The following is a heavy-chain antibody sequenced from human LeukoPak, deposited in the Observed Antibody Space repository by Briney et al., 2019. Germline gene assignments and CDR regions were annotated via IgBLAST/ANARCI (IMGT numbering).Heavy chain of an antibody. CDR2: IYYSGST. CDR3: ASIYCSGGSRYGFDY. D-gene: IGHD2-15*01. V-gene: IGHV4-39*01. J-gene: IGHJ4*02. Sequence: SETLSLTCTVSGGSISSSSYYWGWIRQPPGKGLEWIGSIYYSGSTYYNPSLKSRVTISVDTSKNQFSLKLSSVTAADTAVYYCASIYCSGGSRYGFDYWGQGTLVTVSS. CDR1: GGSISSSSYY.